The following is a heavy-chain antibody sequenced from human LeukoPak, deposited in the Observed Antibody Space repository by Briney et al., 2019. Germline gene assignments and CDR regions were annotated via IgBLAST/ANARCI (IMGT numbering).Heavy chain of an antibody. CDR1: GFTFSSYG. J-gene: IGHJ4*02. D-gene: IGHD3-10*01. CDR3: ARGARGLYYFDY. V-gene: IGHV3-33*08. CDR2: IWYDGSNK. Sequence: PGGSLRLSCAASGFTFSSYGMHWVRQAPGKGLEWVAVIWYDGSNKYYADSVKGRFTISRDNSKNTLYLQMNSLRAEDTAVYYCARGARGLYYFDYWGQGTLVTVSS.